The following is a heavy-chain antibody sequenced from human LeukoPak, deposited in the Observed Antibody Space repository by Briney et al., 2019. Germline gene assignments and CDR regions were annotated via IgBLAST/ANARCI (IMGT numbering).Heavy chain of an antibody. J-gene: IGHJ5*02. Sequence: PSETLSLTCAVYGGSFSGYYWSWIRQPPGKGLEWIGEINHSGSTNYNPSLKSRVTISVDTSKNQFSLKLSSVTAADTAVYYCARDLRDCSGGSCYYWFGPWGQGTLVTVSS. V-gene: IGHV4-34*01. CDR1: GGSFSGYY. CDR2: INHSGST. CDR3: ARDLRDCSGGSCYYWFGP. D-gene: IGHD2-15*01.